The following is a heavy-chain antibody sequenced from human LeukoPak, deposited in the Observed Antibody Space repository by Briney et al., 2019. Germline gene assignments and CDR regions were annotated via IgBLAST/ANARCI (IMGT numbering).Heavy chain of an antibody. V-gene: IGHV3-30*02. CDR3: ARAGEDVVLGPAPVGGSPYNWFDP. D-gene: IGHD2-2*01. CDR2: IRYDGSNK. J-gene: IGHJ5*02. Sequence: GGSLRLSCAASGFTFSSYGMHWVRQAPGKGLEWVAFIRYDGSNKYYADSVKGRFTISRDNSKNTLYLQMNSLRPEDTAVYYRARAGEDVVLGPAPVGGSPYNWFDPWGQGTLVTVSS. CDR1: GFTFSSYG.